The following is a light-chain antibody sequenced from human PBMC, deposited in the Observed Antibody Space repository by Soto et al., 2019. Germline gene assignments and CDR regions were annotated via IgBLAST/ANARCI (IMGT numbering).Light chain of an antibody. CDR1: QSITYW. J-gene: IGKJ2*01. CDR3: QQYHSFSFT. CDR2: DVF. V-gene: IGKV1-5*01. Sequence: DRVTITCRASQSITYWLAWYQQKPGRAPKLLIYDVFNLQSGVPSRFSGSGSGTEFTLTISSLQPDDSATYYCQQYHSFSFTFGQGTKLEIK.